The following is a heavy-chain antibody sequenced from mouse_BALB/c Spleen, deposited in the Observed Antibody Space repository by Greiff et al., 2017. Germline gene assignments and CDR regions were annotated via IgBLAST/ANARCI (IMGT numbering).Heavy chain of an antibody. CDR2: IWAGGST. D-gene: IGHD1-1*01. V-gene: IGHV2-9*02. CDR1: GFSLTSYG. J-gene: IGHJ1*01. CDR3: ARERGVVATDWYFDV. Sequence: VQLQQSGPGLVAPSQSLSITCTVSGFSLTSYGVHWVRQPPGKGLEWLGVIWAGGSTNYNSALMSRLSISKDNSKSQVFLKMNSLQTDDTAMYYCARERGVVATDWYFDVWGAGTTVTVSS.